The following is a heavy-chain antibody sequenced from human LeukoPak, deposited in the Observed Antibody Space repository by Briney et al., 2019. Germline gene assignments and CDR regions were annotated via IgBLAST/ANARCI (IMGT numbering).Heavy chain of an antibody. CDR3: ARGSRPANYDFWSGYWYYMDV. J-gene: IGHJ6*03. V-gene: IGHV4-59*01. D-gene: IGHD3-3*01. CDR1: GGSISSYY. CDR2: IYYSGST. Sequence: SETLSLTCTVSGGSISSYYWSWIRQPPGKGLEWIGYIYYSGSTNYNPSLKSRVTISVDTSKNQFSLKLSSVTAADTAVYYCARGSRPANYDFWSGYWYYMDVWGKGTTVTVS.